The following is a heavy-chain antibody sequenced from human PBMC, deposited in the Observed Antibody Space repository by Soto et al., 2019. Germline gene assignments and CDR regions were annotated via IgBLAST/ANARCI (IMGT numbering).Heavy chain of an antibody. CDR3: ARDRYYYDSSGYWGAFDY. J-gene: IGHJ4*02. Sequence: QVQLVQSGAEVKKPGASVKVSCKASGYTFTSYGISWVRQAPGQGLEWMGWISAYNGNTNYAQKLKGRVTMTTDTSTSTAYMELRSLRSDDTAVYYCARDRYYYDSSGYWGAFDYWGQGTLVTVSS. CDR2: ISAYNGNT. V-gene: IGHV1-18*01. CDR1: GYTFTSYG. D-gene: IGHD3-22*01.